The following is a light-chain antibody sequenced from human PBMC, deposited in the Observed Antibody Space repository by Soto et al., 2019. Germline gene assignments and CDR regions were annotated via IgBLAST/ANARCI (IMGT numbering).Light chain of an antibody. CDR1: QSLRSS. CDR2: DAS. V-gene: IGKV3-15*01. CDR3: QQYNNWPQT. Sequence: IMMSDSPDTLSVYLGERATLSCRASQSLRSSLAWYQQKPGQAPRLLIYDASTRATGIPARFSGSGSGTDFTLTISGLQSEDFAVYYCQQYNNWPQTFGQGTKVDIK. J-gene: IGKJ1*01.